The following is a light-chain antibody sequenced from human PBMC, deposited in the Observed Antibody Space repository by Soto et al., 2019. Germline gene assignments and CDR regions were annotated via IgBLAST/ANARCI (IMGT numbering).Light chain of an antibody. V-gene: IGKV3-20*01. J-gene: IGKJ4*01. Sequence: EIVLTQSPGTLSLSPGERATLSCRASQSVTSPFLAWYQQKPGQPPRLLIYSTSGRATGIPDRFSGSGSGTEFTLTISRLQSEDFAVYYCQKYENWPQLTFGGGTKVDIK. CDR2: STS. CDR1: QSVTSPF. CDR3: QKYENWPQLT.